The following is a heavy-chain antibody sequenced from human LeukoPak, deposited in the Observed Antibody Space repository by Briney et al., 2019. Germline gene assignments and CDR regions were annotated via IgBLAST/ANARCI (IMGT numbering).Heavy chain of an antibody. J-gene: IGHJ6*02. CDR3: ARDGVINLQTDYYYYGMDV. CDR1: GGSISSYY. CDR2: IYYSGST. V-gene: IGHV4-59*01. D-gene: IGHD3-10*01. Sequence: SETLSLTCTVSGGSISSYYWSWIRQPPGKGLEWIGYIYYSGSTNYNPSLKSRVTISVDTSKNQFSLKLSSVTAADRAVYYCARDGVINLQTDYYYYGMDVWGQGTTVTVSS.